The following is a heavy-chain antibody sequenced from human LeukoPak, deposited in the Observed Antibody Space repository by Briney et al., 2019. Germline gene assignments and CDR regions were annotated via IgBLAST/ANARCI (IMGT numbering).Heavy chain of an antibody. Sequence: KSSETLSLTCTVSGGSISSGGYYWSWIRQHPGKGLEWIGYIYYSGSTYYNPSLKGRITISVDTSKNQFSLKLSSVTAADTAVYYCARELPSRGFDYWGQGTLVTVSS. V-gene: IGHV4-31*03. J-gene: IGHJ4*02. CDR3: ARELPSRGFDY. CDR2: IYYSGST. CDR1: GGSISSGGYY. D-gene: IGHD2-2*01.